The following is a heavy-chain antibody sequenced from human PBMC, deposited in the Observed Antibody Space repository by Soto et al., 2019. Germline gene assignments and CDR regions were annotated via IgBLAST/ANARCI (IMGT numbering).Heavy chain of an antibody. D-gene: IGHD6-6*01. CDR3: TKSSGGSSSVGMDY. J-gene: IGHJ4*02. V-gene: IGHV3-30*04. Sequence: GGSLRLSCAGSGFIFKNYALNWVRQAPGKGLEWVASITRDGYSKYYADSVKGRFTISRDNSRDTLSLQMTALRTEDSSIYYCTKSSGGSSSVGMDYWGQGTRVTVSS. CDR2: ITRDGYSK. CDR1: GFIFKNYA.